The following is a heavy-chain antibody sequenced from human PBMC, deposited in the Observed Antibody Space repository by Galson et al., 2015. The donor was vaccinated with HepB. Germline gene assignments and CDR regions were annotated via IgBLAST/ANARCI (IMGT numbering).Heavy chain of an antibody. J-gene: IGHJ4*02. Sequence: SLRLSCAASGFTFSSYAMHWVRQAPGKGLEWVAVIWYDGSNKYYADPVKGRFTISRDNSKNTLYLQMNSLRAEDTAVYYCARDSEGGSYSSYAWLWGQGTLVTVSS. V-gene: IGHV3-33*08. CDR3: ARDSEGGSYSSYAWL. CDR1: GFTFSSYA. D-gene: IGHD1-26*01. CDR2: IWYDGSNK.